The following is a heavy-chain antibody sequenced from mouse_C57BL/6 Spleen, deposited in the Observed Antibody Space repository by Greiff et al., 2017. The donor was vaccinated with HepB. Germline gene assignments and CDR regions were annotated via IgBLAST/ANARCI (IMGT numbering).Heavy chain of an antibody. CDR2: ISSGGSYT. J-gene: IGHJ2*01. CDR3: ARPSLGYFDY. V-gene: IGHV5-6*01. Sequence: EVQLVESGGDLVKPGGSLKLSCAASGFTFSSYGMSWVRQTPDKRLEWVATISSGGSYTYYPDSVKGRFTISRDNAKNTLYLQMSSLKSEDTAMYYCARPSLGYFDYWGQGTTLTVSS. D-gene: IGHD4-1*01. CDR1: GFTFSSYG.